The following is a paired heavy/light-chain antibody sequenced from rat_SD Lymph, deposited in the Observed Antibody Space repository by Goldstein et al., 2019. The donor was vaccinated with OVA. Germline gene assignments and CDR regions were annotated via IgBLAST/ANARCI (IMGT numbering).Heavy chain of an antibody. V-gene: IGHV1-38*01. D-gene: IGHD1-11*01. CDR1: GYPFTDYY. CDR3: TRAGYGAFAY. CDR2: LNPNSGSA. J-gene: IGHJ3*01. Sequence: QVNLLQSGTALVKPGASVKLSCKTSGYPFTDYYIYWVKQSHGKSLEWIGSLNPNSGSADFNEKFKNKATLTVDKSTNTAYLEIPRLTSEDSATYYCTRAGYGAFAYWGQGTLVTVSS.
Light chain of an antibody. J-gene: IGKJ5*01. CDR2: YTS. Sequence: EIVLTQSPTTMSTSPGEKVTLTCLASSSVNYMYWYQQKSGASPKLLIYYTSLLPSGVPDRFSGSGSGTSYSLTITSMEAEDAAIYFCLQLTSFPFTFGSGTTLEIK. CDR3: LQLTSFPFT. CDR1: SSVNY. V-gene: IGKV4S13*01.